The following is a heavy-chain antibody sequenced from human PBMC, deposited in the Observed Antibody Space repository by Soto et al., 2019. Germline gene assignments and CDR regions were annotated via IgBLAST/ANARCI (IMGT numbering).Heavy chain of an antibody. CDR1: GFTFSSYS. Sequence: GGSLRLSCAASGFTFSSYSMNWVRQAPGKGLEWVSSISSSSSYIYYADSVKGRFTISRDNAKNSLYLQMNSLRAEDTAVYYCARIKLGRYVLTYYCYYGMDVWGQETTVPVSS. D-gene: IGHD1-1*01. CDR2: ISSSSSYI. V-gene: IGHV3-21*01. CDR3: ARIKLGRYVLTYYCYYGMDV. J-gene: IGHJ6*02.